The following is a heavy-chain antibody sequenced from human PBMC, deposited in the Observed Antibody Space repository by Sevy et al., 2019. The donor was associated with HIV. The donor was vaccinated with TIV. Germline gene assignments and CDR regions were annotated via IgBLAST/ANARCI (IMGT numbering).Heavy chain of an antibody. Sequence: ASVKVSCKASGYTFTGYYMHWMRQAPGQGLEWMGWINPDSGGPTYEPKFQGRVTLTRDTSISTAYMDLSRLKSDDTAVYYCVRDDRDGYFEYWGQGTLVTVSS. CDR1: GYTFTGYY. CDR2: INPDSGGP. CDR3: VRDDRDGYFEY. V-gene: IGHV1-2*02. J-gene: IGHJ4*02.